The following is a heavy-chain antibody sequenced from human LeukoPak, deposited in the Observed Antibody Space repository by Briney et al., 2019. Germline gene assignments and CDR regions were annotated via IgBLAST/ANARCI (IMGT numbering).Heavy chain of an antibody. Sequence: GGSLRLSCAASGFTFSDYGMHWVRQAPGKGLEWVASINHNGNVNYYVDSVKGRFTISRDNAKNSLYLQMSNLRAEDTAVYFCARGGGLDVWGQGATVTVSS. V-gene: IGHV3-7*03. D-gene: IGHD3-16*01. CDR3: ARGGGLDV. CDR1: GFTFSDYG. CDR2: INHNGNVN. J-gene: IGHJ6*02.